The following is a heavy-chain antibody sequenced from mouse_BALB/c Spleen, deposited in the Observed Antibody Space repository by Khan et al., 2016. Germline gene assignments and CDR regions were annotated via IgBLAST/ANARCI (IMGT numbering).Heavy chain of an antibody. Sequence: QIQLVQSGPELKRPGKTVKISCKASGYTFTNYGINWVKQAPGKGLKWMGWINTYSGESTYADDFKGRFAFSLETSANTAYLQINHLKNEDTATXFCARYRYYYGSSRYFDVWGAGTTVTVSS. J-gene: IGHJ1*01. V-gene: IGHV9-3-1*01. CDR2: INTYSGES. D-gene: IGHD1-1*01. CDR3: ARYRYYYGSSRYFDV. CDR1: GYTFTNYG.